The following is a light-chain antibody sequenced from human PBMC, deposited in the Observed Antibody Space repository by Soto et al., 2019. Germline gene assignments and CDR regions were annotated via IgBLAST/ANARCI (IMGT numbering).Light chain of an antibody. CDR3: SSYTSITTFV. J-gene: IGLJ1*01. CDR2: GVS. Sequence: QSALTQPPSVSGSPGQSVTISCTGTSSDVGSYNRVSWYQQPPGTAPKLMIYGVSNRPSGVPDRFSGSKSGNTASLTISGLQAEDEADYYCSSYTSITTFVFGTRTKLTVL. CDR1: SSDVGSYNR. V-gene: IGLV2-18*02.